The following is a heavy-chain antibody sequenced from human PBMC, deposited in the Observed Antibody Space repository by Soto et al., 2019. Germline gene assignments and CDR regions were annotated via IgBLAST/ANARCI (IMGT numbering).Heavy chain of an antibody. CDR1: GFSFSNSA. CDR2: ISGGLTT. Sequence: GGSLRLSCAASGFSFSNSAMTWVRQAPGKGLEWVSLISGGLTTHYADSVKGRFTISRDNSKNTLYLQMNSLRAEDTAVYYCAKFMDFVLRVSAGPLEMGFDSWGQGTLVTVSS. D-gene: IGHD2-8*01. CDR3: AKFMDFVLRVSAGPLEMGFDS. J-gene: IGHJ5*01. V-gene: IGHV3-23*01.